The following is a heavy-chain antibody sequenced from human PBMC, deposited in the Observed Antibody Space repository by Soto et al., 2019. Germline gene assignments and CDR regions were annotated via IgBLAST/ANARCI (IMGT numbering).Heavy chain of an antibody. D-gene: IGHD4-17*01. CDR2: ISHTGTT. CDR1: GFPISSPYS. V-gene: IGHV4-38-2*02. Sequence: PSETLSLTCLVSGFPISSPYSWGWIRQPPGKGLEWIVSISHTGTTSYSPSLTSRVSISVDTSKNQVSLKLTSVTAADTAVYFCARVTMVIRDSDHFGVGVWGHGTTVTVSS. J-gene: IGHJ6*02. CDR3: ARVTMVIRDSDHFGVGV.